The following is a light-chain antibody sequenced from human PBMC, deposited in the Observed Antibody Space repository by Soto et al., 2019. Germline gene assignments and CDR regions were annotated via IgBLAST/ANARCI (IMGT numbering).Light chain of an antibody. CDR1: QSVSSY. J-gene: IGKJ1*01. CDR3: QQYNSPPRT. CDR2: GAS. Sequence: EIVLTQSPGSLSLSPGERATLSCRASQSVSSYLAWYQQKPGQAPRPLIYGASSRASGIPDRFSGSGSGTDFTLTISRLEPEDFAVYYCQQYNSPPRTFGQWTKVEIK. V-gene: IGKV3-20*01.